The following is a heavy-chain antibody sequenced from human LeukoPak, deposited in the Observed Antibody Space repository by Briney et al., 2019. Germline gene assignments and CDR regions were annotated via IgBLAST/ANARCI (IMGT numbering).Heavy chain of an antibody. J-gene: IGHJ4*02. V-gene: IGHV1-2*02. CDR3: ARDRGNRGYSFNN. CDR1: GYPFSDYY. Sequence: ASVKVSCKSSGYPFSDYYIHWVRQAPGQGLEWIGWINPTNGGTNYVQKFQGRVTMTRDTSISTDYMDLSSLRSDDTAVYYCARDRGNRGYSFNNWGQGTLVTVSS. D-gene: IGHD5-18*01. CDR2: INPTNGGT.